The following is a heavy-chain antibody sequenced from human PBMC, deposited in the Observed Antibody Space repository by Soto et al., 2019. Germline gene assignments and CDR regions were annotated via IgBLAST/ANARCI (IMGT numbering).Heavy chain of an antibody. Sequence: GGSLRLSCAASGFTFSDYYMSWIRQAPGKGLEWVSYISSSSSYTNYADSVKGRFTISRDNAKNSLYLQMNSLRAEDTAVYYCARGWWLHALYYYYYGMDVWGQGTTVTVSS. V-gene: IGHV3-11*06. CDR3: ARGWWLHALYYYYYGMDV. D-gene: IGHD5-12*01. CDR2: ISSSSSYT. CDR1: GFTFSDYY. J-gene: IGHJ6*02.